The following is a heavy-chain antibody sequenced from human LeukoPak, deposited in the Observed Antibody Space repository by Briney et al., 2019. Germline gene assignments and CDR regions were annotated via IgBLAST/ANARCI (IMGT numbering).Heavy chain of an antibody. D-gene: IGHD5-24*01. CDR2: IREDGTET. CDR3: AKEGRSLQTY. Sequence: GGSLRLSCAASGFMFSSNWMSWIRLAPGKGLEWVANIREDGTETYYVDSVKGRFTISRDNAKNSLYLRMNSLRVEDTAVYYCAKEGRSLQTYWGQGTLVTVSS. V-gene: IGHV3-7*03. CDR1: GFMFSSNW. J-gene: IGHJ4*02.